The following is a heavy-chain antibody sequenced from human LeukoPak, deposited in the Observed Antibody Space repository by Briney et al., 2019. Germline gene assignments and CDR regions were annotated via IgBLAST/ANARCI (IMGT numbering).Heavy chain of an antibody. CDR1: GYIFTGYY. CDR2: INPNSGGT. Sequence: ASVKVSCKACGYIFTGYYMHWVRQATGQGHEWKGWINPNSGGTNYAQKFQGRVTMPRDTSISTAYMELSRLRSDDTAVYYCARGGVVLMVYATTFDPWGQGTLVTVSS. CDR3: ARGGVVLMVYATTFDP. V-gene: IGHV1-2*02. D-gene: IGHD2-8*01. J-gene: IGHJ5*02.